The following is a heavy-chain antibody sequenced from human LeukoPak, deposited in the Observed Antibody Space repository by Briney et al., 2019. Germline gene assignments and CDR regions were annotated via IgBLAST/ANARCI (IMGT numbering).Heavy chain of an antibody. Sequence: GGSLRLSCAASGFTFSSYSMNWVRQAPGKGLEWVSSISSSSSYIYYADSVKGRFTISRDNAKNSLYLQMNSLTAEDAAVYYCAKDNMKGYYMDVWGKGTTVTVSS. D-gene: IGHD2/OR15-2a*01. CDR2: ISSSSSYI. J-gene: IGHJ6*03. CDR1: GFTFSSYS. V-gene: IGHV3-21*01. CDR3: AKDNMKGYYMDV.